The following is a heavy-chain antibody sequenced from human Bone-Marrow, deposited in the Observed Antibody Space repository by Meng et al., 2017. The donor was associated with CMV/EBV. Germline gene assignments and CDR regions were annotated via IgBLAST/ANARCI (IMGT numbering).Heavy chain of an antibody. V-gene: IGHV3-9*01. CDR1: GFTFDDYA. CDR2: ISWNSGSI. CDR3: ARERDFYNWYFDY. D-gene: IGHD1-20*01. J-gene: IGHJ4*02. Sequence: GGSLRLSCAASGFTFDDYAMHWVRQAPGKGLEWVSGISWNSGSIGYADSVKGRFTISRDNAKNSLFLQMNSLRAEDTAVYYCARERDFYNWYFDYWGQGALVTVSS.